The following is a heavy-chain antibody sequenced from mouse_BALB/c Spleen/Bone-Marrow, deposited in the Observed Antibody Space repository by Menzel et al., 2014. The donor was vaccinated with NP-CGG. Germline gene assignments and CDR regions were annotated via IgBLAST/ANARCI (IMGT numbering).Heavy chain of an antibody. CDR2: INPSSGYT. CDR1: GYTFTSYT. J-gene: IGHJ3*01. D-gene: IGHD2-1*01. V-gene: IGHV1-4*01. Sequence: VKLVESGAELARPGASVKMSCKASGYTFTSYTMHWVKRRPGQGLKWIGYINPSSGYTNYNQKFKDKATLTADKSSSTADVQLSSLTSEDSAVYYCAREIYGNWFAYWGQGTLVTGSA. CDR3: AREIYGNWFAY.